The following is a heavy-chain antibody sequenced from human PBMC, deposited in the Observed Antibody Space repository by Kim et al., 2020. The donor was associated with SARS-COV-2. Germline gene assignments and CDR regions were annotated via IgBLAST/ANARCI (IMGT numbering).Heavy chain of an antibody. Sequence: GGSLRLSCAASGFTFDDYAMHWVRQAPGKGLEWVSGISWNSGSIGYADSVKGRFTISRDNAKNSLYLQMNSLRAEDTALYYCAKSGWRAGEDYYYYYGMDVWGQGTTVTVSS. J-gene: IGHJ6*02. V-gene: IGHV3-9*01. CDR1: GFTFDDYA. CDR2: ISWNSGSI. D-gene: IGHD3-16*01. CDR3: AKSGWRAGEDYYYYYGMDV.